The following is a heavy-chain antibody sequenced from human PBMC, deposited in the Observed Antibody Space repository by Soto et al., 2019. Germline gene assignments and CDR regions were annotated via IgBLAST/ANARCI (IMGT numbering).Heavy chain of an antibody. CDR3: ARDYRLTTYYGTHKYGVDV. CDR2: ISYTGSV. J-gene: IGHJ6*01. V-gene: IGHV4-31*03. D-gene: IGHD4-17*01. CDR1: GISLSSSGYF. Sequence: PSETLSLTCSVSGISLSSSGYFWSWIGQYPGKGLEWIGYISYTGSVHYNPSLKSRVTISQDTTQNQFSLRLTSVTAADTAVYHCARDYRLTTYYGTHKYGVDVWGQGTTVTVSS.